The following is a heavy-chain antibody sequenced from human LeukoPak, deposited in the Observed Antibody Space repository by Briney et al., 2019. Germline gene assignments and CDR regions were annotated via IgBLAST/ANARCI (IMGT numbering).Heavy chain of an antibody. CDR1: GYTFTGYY. V-gene: IGHV1-2*06. J-gene: IGHJ4*02. CDR2: INPNSGGT. D-gene: IGHD3-22*01. Sequence: ASVKVSCKASGYTFTGYYMHWVRQAPGQGLEWMGRINPNSGGTNYAQKFQGRVTMTRDTSISTAYMELSRLRSEDTAVYYCARGMYYYDSSLGYWGQGTLVTVSS. CDR3: ARGMYYYDSSLGY.